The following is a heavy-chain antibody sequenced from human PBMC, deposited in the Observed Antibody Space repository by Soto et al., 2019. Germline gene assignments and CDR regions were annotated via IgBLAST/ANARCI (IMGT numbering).Heavy chain of an antibody. CDR2: ISPSSSTI. D-gene: IGHD5-18*01. Sequence: EVQLVESGGGLVQPGGSLRLSCAASGFTFSSYSMNWVRQAPGKGLEWVSYISPSSSTIYYADSVKGRFTISRDNAKNSLYLQMNSLRDEDTAVYYCAKESVDTAMELRIGMDVWGQGTTVTVSS. CDR3: AKESVDTAMELRIGMDV. CDR1: GFTFSSYS. J-gene: IGHJ6*02. V-gene: IGHV3-48*02.